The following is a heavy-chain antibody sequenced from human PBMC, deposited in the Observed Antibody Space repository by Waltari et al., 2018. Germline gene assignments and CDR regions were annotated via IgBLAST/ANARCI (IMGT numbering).Heavy chain of an antibody. Sequence: QVQLVQSGAEVKKPGSSVKVSCKASGGTFSSSAISWLRQAPGQGLEWLGGIIPSFGTANYAQKFQGRVTITADESTSTAYMELSSLRAEDTAVYYCARSTRGAQNLWYMDVWGKGTTVTVSS. V-gene: IGHV1-69*12. J-gene: IGHJ6*03. CDR1: GGTFSSSA. D-gene: IGHD1-26*01. CDR2: IIPSFGTA. CDR3: ARSTRGAQNLWYMDV.